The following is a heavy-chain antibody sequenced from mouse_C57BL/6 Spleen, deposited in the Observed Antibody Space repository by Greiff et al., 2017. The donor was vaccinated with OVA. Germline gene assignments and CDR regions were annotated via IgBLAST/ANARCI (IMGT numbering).Heavy chain of an antibody. V-gene: IGHV14-4*01. CDR3: TTTEDSSGYWFAY. CDR2: IDPENGDT. J-gene: IGHJ3*01. Sequence: VQLQQSGAELVRPGASVKLSCTASGFNIKDDYMHWVKQRPEQGLEWIGWIDPENGDTEYASKFQGKATITADTSSNTAYLQLSSLTSEDTAVYYCTTTEDSSGYWFAYWGQGTLVTVSA. CDR1: GFNIKDDY. D-gene: IGHD3-2*02.